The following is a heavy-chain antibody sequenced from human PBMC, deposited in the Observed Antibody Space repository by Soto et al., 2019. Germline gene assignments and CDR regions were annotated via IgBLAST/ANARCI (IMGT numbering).Heavy chain of an antibody. CDR3: AKNGQPPYYYYGLDV. CDR1: GYTFSRYG. J-gene: IGHJ6*02. Sequence: QGQLVQSGGEVKKSGASVKVSCKASGYTFSRYGISWVRQAPGQGLEWMGWISGYNGDTNYAQKFQGRVTMNIDTSTTTAYRELRSLTSDDTSVYYCAKNGQPPYYYYGLDVWGQGTTVTVSS. V-gene: IGHV1-18*01. D-gene: IGHD2-8*01. CDR2: ISGYNGDT.